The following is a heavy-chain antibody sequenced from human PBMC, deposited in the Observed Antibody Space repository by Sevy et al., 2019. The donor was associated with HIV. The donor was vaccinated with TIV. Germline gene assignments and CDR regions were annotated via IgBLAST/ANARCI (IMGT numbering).Heavy chain of an antibody. CDR3: ARVRVVAADYYFDY. Sequence: GGSLRLSCAASGFSFSDYYMTWIRQAPGKGLEWVSYISSGSRYTNYADSVKGRFAISRDNAENSSYLQMSSLRAEDTAVYYCARVRVVAADYYFDYWGQGTLVTVSS. CDR2: ISSGSRYT. J-gene: IGHJ4*02. D-gene: IGHD6-13*01. CDR1: GFSFSDYY. V-gene: IGHV3-11*06.